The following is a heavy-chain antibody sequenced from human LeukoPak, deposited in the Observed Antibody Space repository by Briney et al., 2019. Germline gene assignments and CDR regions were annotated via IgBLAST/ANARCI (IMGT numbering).Heavy chain of an antibody. D-gene: IGHD2-15*01. J-gene: IGHJ6*02. CDR1: GFTFFNYA. CDR2: ISGSGGNT. Sequence: GGSLRLSCAASGFTFFNYAMSWVRQSPGKGLEWVSIISGSGGNTNYADSVKGRFTISRDNSKNTLYLQMNSLRAEDTAVYYCAKDLSYCSGGTCYTSRYYGMDVWGQGTTVTVSS. V-gene: IGHV3-23*01. CDR3: AKDLSYCSGGTCYTSRYYGMDV.